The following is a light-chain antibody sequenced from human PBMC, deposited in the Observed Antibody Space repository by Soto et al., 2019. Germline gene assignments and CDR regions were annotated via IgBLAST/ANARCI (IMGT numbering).Light chain of an antibody. J-gene: IGKJ1*01. V-gene: IGKV3-15*01. CDR2: AAS. CDR1: QSVSSN. CDR3: QQYNNWPRT. Sequence: ERVRTQSKDRLCVVPGESVELCGWASQSVSSNLAWYQQRPGQAPRLLIYAASTRATGIPARFSGSGSGTEFTLISASLQSEDVAVYYGQQYNNWPRTFGQGTKVDIK.